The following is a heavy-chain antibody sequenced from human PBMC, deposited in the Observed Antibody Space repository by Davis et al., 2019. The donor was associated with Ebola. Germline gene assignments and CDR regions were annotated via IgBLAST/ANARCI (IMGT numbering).Heavy chain of an antibody. Sequence: GESLKISCKGSGYSFTSYWIGWVRQMPGKGLEWMGIIYPGDSDTRYSPSFQGQVTISADKSISTAYLQWSSLKASDTAMHYCARRAQWSSGYYYGMDVWGQGTTVTVSS. J-gene: IGHJ6*02. CDR1: GYSFTSYW. CDR3: ARRAQWSSGYYYGMDV. CDR2: IYPGDSDT. V-gene: IGHV5-51*01. D-gene: IGHD6-25*01.